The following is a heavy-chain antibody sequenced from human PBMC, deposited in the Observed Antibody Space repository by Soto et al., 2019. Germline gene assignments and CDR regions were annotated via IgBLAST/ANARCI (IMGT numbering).Heavy chain of an antibody. CDR2: MYFGGSF. CDR3: GRSYYDSTGFPVDP. J-gene: IGHJ5*02. D-gene: IGHD3-22*01. Sequence: QMQLQASGPGLVKPSETLSLTCNVSGASVSNGYWSWIRQPPGKRLEWIGFMYFGGSFNYNPSLTSRATISVETSKNHFSIKLTSVTASDTAVYYGGRSYYDSTGFPVDPWGQGTLVTVSS. V-gene: IGHV4-59*02. CDR1: GASVSNGY.